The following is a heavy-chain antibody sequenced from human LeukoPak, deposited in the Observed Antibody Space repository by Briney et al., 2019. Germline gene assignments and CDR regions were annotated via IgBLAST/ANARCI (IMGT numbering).Heavy chain of an antibody. J-gene: IGHJ4*02. CDR3: AKDRGAYSKYFDY. V-gene: IGHV3-23*01. CDR2: ISGSGGST. CDR1: GFTFSSYA. Sequence: GGSLRLSCAVSGFTFSSYAMSWVRQAPGKGLEWVSAISGSGGSTYYADSVKGRFTISRDNSKNTLYLQMNSLRAEDTAVYYCAKDRGAYSKYFDYWGQGTLVTVSS. D-gene: IGHD4-4*01.